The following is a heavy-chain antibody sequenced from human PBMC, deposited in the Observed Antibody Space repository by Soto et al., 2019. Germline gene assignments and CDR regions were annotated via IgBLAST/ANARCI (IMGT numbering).Heavy chain of an antibody. D-gene: IGHD6-13*01. J-gene: IGHJ4*02. Sequence: ASVKVSCKASGYTFTSYAMHWVRQAPGQRLEWMGWINAGNGNTKYSQKFQGRVTITRDTSASTAYMELSSLRSEDTAVYYCARGIDSWYVSPPAVYWGQGTLVTVSS. CDR3: ARGIDSWYVSPPAVY. CDR2: INAGNGNT. CDR1: GYTFTSYA. V-gene: IGHV1-3*01.